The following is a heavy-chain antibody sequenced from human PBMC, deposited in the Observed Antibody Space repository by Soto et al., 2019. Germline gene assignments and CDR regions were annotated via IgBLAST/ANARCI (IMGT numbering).Heavy chain of an antibody. CDR3: ARGRHPFYSSSSPYFDY. CDR1: GGTFSSYA. CDR2: IIPIFGTA. D-gene: IGHD6-6*01. Sequence: SVKVSCKASGGTFSSYAISWVRQAPGQGLEWMGGIIPIFGTANYAQKFQGRVTITADESTSTAYMELSSLRSEDTAVYYCARGRHPFYSSSSPYFDYWGQGTLVTVSS. V-gene: IGHV1-69*13. J-gene: IGHJ4*02.